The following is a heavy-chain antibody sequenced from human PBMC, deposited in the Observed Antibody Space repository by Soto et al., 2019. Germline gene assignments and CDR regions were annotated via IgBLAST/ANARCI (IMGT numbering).Heavy chain of an antibody. V-gene: IGHV4-59*01. CDR2: IYYSGST. CDR3: ARWGSNYLDY. D-gene: IGHD3-10*01. CDR1: GGSISSYY. J-gene: IGHJ4*02. Sequence: SETLSLTCTVSGGSISSYYWSCIRQPPGKGLEWIGYIYYSGSTNYNPSLKSRVTISVDTSKNQFSLKLSSVTAADTAVYYCARWGSNYLDYWGKGTLVTVSS.